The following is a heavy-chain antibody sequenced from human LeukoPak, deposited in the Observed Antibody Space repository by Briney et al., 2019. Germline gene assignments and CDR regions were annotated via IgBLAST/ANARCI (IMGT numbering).Heavy chain of an antibody. D-gene: IGHD6-19*01. J-gene: IGHJ4*02. Sequence: SETLSLTCTVSGGSVRRGNYYWTWIRQPAGSGLEWIGRIYTSGTTDYNPSLRTRVTISVDASRNQFSLNLSSVTAADTAVYYCARGAGYSSGGNFDYWGQGTLVTVSS. CDR2: IYTSGTT. V-gene: IGHV4-61*02. CDR3: ARGAGYSSGGNFDY. CDR1: GGSVRRGNYY.